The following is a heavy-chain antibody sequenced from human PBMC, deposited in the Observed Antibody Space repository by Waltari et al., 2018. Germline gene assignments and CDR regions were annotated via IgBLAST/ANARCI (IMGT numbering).Heavy chain of an antibody. CDR1: GGSIDNYY. Sequence: QVQLQESGPGLVKPSETLSLTCTVSGGSIDNYYWTWIRHPAEQGLQWLGRVHSNGGANWNPSPRSRLSLSIQTSKNQFSLRLTSVTAADTAIYYCARGRFTGSWFYLDSWGQGTLVTVSS. D-gene: IGHD6-13*01. CDR2: VHSNGGA. V-gene: IGHV4-4*07. J-gene: IGHJ4*02. CDR3: ARGRFTGSWFYLDS.